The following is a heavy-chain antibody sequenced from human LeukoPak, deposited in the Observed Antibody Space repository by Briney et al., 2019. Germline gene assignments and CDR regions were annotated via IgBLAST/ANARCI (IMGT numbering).Heavy chain of an antibody. CDR3: AKTRPLDSSSWSHGDY. Sequence: GGSLRLSCAASGFTFSSYALTWVRQAPGKGLEWVSGISASGTYTYYADSVKGRFTISRDSSRDTLYLQMNSLRAEDTAVYYCAKTRPLDSSSWSHGDYWGQGTLVTVSS. J-gene: IGHJ4*02. D-gene: IGHD6-13*01. V-gene: IGHV3-23*01. CDR2: ISASGTYT. CDR1: GFTFSSYA.